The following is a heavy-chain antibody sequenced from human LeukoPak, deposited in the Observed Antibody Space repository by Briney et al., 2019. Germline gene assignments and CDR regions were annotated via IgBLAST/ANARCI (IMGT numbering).Heavy chain of an antibody. D-gene: IGHD3-9*01. CDR2: IYYSGST. CDR3: ARLYDILTGYYPEGVFAG. Sequence: SGTLSLTCAVSGGSISSYYWSWIRQPPGKGLEWIGYIYYSGSTNYNPSLKSRVTISVDTSKNQFSLKLSSVTAADTAVYYCARLYDILTGYYPEGVFAGWGQGTLVTVSS. J-gene: IGHJ4*02. V-gene: IGHV4-59*01. CDR1: GGSISSYY.